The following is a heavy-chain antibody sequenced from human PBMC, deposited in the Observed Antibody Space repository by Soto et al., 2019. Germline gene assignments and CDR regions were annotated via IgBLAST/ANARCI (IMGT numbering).Heavy chain of an antibody. J-gene: IGHJ4*02. CDR3: AKEGGLSGSYYISSSYYFDY. CDR2: ISGSGGST. V-gene: IGHV3-23*01. Sequence: GGSLRLSCAASGFTFSSYAMSWVRPAPGKGLEWVSAISGSGGSTYYADSVKGRFTISRDNSKNTLYLQMNSLRAEDTAVYYCAKEGGLSGSYYISSSYYFDYWGQGTLVTVSS. D-gene: IGHD1-26*01. CDR1: GFTFSSYA.